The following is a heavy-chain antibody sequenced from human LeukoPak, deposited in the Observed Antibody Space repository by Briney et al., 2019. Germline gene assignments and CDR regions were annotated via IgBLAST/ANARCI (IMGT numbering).Heavy chain of an antibody. V-gene: IGHV1-46*01. Sequence: ASVKVSCKASGYTITSYYMHWVRQAPGQGLEWMGIINPSGGSTSYAQKFQGRVTMTRDMSTSTVYMELSSLKSEDTAVYYCAVERRDGYNSADYWGQGTLVTVSS. CDR2: INPSGGST. D-gene: IGHD5-24*01. J-gene: IGHJ4*02. CDR3: AVERRDGYNSADY. CDR1: GYTITSYY.